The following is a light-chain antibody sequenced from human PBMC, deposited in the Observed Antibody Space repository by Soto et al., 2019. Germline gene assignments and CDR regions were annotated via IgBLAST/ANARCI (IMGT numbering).Light chain of an antibody. J-gene: IGKJ4*01. CDR3: MQALQTPFT. CDR1: QRLLQTNGNTY. Sequence: DIVMTQSPLSLPVTPGEPASISCRSSQRLLQTNGNTYLDWYLQKPGQSPQLLISLVTNRASRVPDRFSGSGSGTDCTLTISRVEAEDVGVYYGMQALQTPFTFGGGTKVEIK. CDR2: LVT. V-gene: IGKV2-28*01.